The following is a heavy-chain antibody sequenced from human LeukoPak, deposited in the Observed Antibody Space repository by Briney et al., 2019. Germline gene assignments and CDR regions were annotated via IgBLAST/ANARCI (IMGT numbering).Heavy chain of an antibody. D-gene: IGHD6-13*01. CDR1: GFTFSSYG. CDR3: AKGSSSWYGGYFEY. J-gene: IGHJ4*02. CDR2: ISYDGGNT. Sequence: PGMSLRLSCAASGFTFSSYGMHWVRQAPGKGLEWMAVISYDGGNTYYSDSVKGRFTISRDNSKNTLYMQVNSLRAEDTAVYYCAKGSSSWYGGYFEYWGQGTLVTASS. V-gene: IGHV3-30*18.